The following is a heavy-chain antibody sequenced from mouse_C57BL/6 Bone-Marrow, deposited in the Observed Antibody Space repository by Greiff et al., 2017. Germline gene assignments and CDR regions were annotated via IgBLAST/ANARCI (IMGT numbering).Heavy chain of an antibody. CDR1: GYAFSSYW. J-gene: IGHJ4*01. V-gene: IGHV1-80*01. CDR3: ARGGMTTVVAEYYYAMDY. D-gene: IGHD1-1*01. CDR2: IYPGDGDT. Sequence: VQLQQSGAELVKPGASVKISCKASGYAFSSYWMNWVKQRPGKGLEWIGQIYPGDGDTNYNGKFKGKATLTAAKSSSTAYMQLSSLTSEDSAVYFCARGGMTTVVAEYYYAMDYWGQGTSVTVSS.